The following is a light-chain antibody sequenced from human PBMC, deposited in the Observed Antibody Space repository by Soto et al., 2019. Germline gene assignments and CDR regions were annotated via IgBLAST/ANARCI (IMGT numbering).Light chain of an antibody. CDR3: QQYHTLPLT. J-gene: IGKJ4*01. CDR2: WAS. V-gene: IGKV4-1*01. Sequence: DIVMTQSPDSLAVSLGERATINCKSSQSVLHSPNNKNYLAWYQQKPGQPPKLLLYWASTRESGVPDRFSGSGSGTDFTLTISSLQAEDVAVYYCQQYHTLPLTFGGGTKVEIK. CDR1: QSVLHSPNNKNY.